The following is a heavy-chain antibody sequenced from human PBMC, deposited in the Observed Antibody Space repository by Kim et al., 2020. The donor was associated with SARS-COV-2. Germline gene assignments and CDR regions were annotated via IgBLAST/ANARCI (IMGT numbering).Heavy chain of an antibody. CDR1: GGSISSYY. D-gene: IGHD6-13*01. J-gene: IGHJ4*02. CDR2: IYYSGST. V-gene: IGHV4-59*13. Sequence: SETLSLTCTVSGGSISSYYWSWIRQPPGKGLEWIGYIYYSGSTNYNPSLKSRVTISVDTSKNQFSLKLSSVTAADTAVYYCARAGSSWYFDCWGQGTLVT. CDR3: ARAGSSWYFDC.